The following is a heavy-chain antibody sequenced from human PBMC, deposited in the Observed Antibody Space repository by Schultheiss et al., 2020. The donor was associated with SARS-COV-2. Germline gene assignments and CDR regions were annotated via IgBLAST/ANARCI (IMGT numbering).Heavy chain of an antibody. J-gene: IGHJ6*03. CDR1: GFTFSSYS. CDR3: ARDRRYYDILTVPQTYYYYMDV. Sequence: GGSLRLSCAASGFTFSSYSMNWVRQAPGKGLEWVSYISSSSSYTNYADSVKGRFTISRDNAKNSLYLQMNSLRAEDTAVYYCARDRRYYDILTVPQTYYYYMDVWGKGTTVTVSS. D-gene: IGHD3-9*01. CDR2: ISSSSSYT. V-gene: IGHV3-21*05.